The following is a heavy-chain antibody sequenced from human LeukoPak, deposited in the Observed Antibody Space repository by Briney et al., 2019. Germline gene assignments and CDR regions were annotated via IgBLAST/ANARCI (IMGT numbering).Heavy chain of an antibody. J-gene: IGHJ6*02. V-gene: IGHV1-18*01. Sequence: VASVRVSCEASGYTFTSYGISWVRQAPGQGLEWMGWISAYNGNTNYAQKLQGRVTMTTDTSTSTAYMELRSLRSDDTAVYYCARQSGDSSGPQRTYYYYGMDVWGQGTTVTVSS. CDR3: ARQSGDSSGPQRTYYYYGMDV. D-gene: IGHD3-22*01. CDR1: GYTFTSYG. CDR2: ISAYNGNT.